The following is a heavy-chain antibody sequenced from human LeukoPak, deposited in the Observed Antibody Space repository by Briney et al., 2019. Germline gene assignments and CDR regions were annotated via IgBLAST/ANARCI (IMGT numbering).Heavy chain of an antibody. J-gene: IGHJ4*02. CDR2: SRNKASSYTT. D-gene: IGHD3-10*01. V-gene: IGHV3-72*01. CDR3: AKWPHTLHGWGPMGSYYYGSGSYSFDY. Sequence: PGGSLRLSCAASGFKFSDHYIDWVRQAPGKGLEWVGRSRNKASSYTTEYAASVEGRFTISRDVSESSLYLQMNSLRTEDTAVYYCAKWPHTLHGWGPMGSYYYGSGSYSFDYWGQGTLVTVSS. CDR1: GFKFSDHY.